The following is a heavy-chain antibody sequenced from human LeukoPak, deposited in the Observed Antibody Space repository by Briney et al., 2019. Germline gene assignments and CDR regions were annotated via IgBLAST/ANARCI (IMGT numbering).Heavy chain of an antibody. J-gene: IGHJ5*02. CDR2: IRSKAYGGTT. D-gene: IGHD3-9*01. Sequence: GGSLRLSCTASGFTFGDYAMSWFRQAPGKGLEWVGFIRSKAYGGTTAYAASVKGRFTISRDDSKSIAYLQMNSLKTEDTAVYYCTRDEGPYYDILTGYPQGFDPWDQGTLVTVSS. V-gene: IGHV3-49*03. CDR1: GFTFGDYA. CDR3: TRDEGPYYDILTGYPQGFDP.